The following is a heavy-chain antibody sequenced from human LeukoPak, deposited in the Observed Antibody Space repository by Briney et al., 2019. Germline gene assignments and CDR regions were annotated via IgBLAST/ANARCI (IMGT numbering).Heavy chain of an antibody. CDR1: GCSVSSGSYY. J-gene: IGHJ4*02. D-gene: IGHD2-2*02. V-gene: IGHV4-61*01. CDR2: IYYSGST. CDR3: ARIPFVVVPAAIDY. Sequence: PAGTLSLTCTVSGCSVSSGSYYWSWIRQPPGKGLEWIGYIYYSGSTNYNPSLKSRVTISVDTSKNQFSLKLSSVTAADTAVYYCARIPFVVVPAAIDYWGQGTLVTVSS.